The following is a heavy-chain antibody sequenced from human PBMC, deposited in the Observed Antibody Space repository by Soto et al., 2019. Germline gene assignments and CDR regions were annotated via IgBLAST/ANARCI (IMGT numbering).Heavy chain of an antibody. D-gene: IGHD6-25*01. J-gene: IGHJ4*02. CDR2: IRAYNGNT. Sequence: QVQLVQSGAEVKKPGASVKVSCKAPGYTFTSYGISWVRQSPGQGHEWMGWIRAYNGNTNYAQKLQGRVTMTTDTATSTGYMELRSLRSYDTAVYYCARGGASAAGWAFDYWGQGTLVTVSS. V-gene: IGHV1-18*01. CDR3: ARGGASAAGWAFDY. CDR1: GYTFTSYG.